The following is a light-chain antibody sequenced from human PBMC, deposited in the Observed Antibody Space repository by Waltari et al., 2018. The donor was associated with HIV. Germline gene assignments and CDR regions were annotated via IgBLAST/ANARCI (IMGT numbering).Light chain of an antibody. CDR2: AAS. Sequence: DIVMRQSPATLSVSLGKSATLSCRASQSVGVNLAWYQQRPGQTPRLLIDAASTRSTGIPPRFSGSASGTKFALTISSLQSEDVGFDYCQQYHDWRWFTFGQGTKLEIK. CDR3: QQYHDWRWFT. V-gene: IGKV3-15*01. CDR1: QSVGVN. J-gene: IGKJ2*01.